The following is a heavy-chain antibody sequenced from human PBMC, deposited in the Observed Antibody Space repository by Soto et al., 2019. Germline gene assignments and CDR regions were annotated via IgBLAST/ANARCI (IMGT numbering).Heavy chain of an antibody. J-gene: IGHJ5*01. CDR2: IYYSGST. D-gene: IGHD6-13*01. Sequence: SETLSLTCTVSGGSISSSSYYWGWIRQPPGKGLEWIGSIYYSGSTYYNSSLKSRVTISVDTSKNQFSLKLSSVTAADTAVYYCARRSSSSRGEFDPWGQETLVTVSS. V-gene: IGHV4-39*01. CDR1: GGSISSSSYY. CDR3: ARRSSSSRGEFDP.